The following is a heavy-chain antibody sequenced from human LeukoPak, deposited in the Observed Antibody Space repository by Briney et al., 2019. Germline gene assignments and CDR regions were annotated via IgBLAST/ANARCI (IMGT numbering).Heavy chain of an antibody. CDR3: ARIPRQLIPYFDY. D-gene: IGHD6-13*01. CDR2: IYPRDSDT. CDR1: GYNFNTYW. Sequence: GESLKISCEGSGYNFNTYWIAWVRQMPGKGLEWMGIIYPRDSDTRYGPSFQGQVTMSVDRSINTAYLQWSRLKASDTAMYYCARIPRQLIPYFDYWGQGALVTVSS. J-gene: IGHJ4*02. V-gene: IGHV5-51*01.